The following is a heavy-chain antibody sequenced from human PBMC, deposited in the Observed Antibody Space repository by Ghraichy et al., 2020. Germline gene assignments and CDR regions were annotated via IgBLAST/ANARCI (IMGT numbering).Heavy chain of an antibody. CDR3: AMRYYDFWSVYASFDL. Sequence: SETLSLTCTVSGGSISSSSYYWVWIRQPPGKGLEWIGTMYSSGSTSYKSSLKSRVTISVDTSKNQFSLKLTSVTAADTAVYYCAMRYYDFWSVYASFDLWGQGTMVTVSS. J-gene: IGHJ3*01. D-gene: IGHD3-3*01. V-gene: IGHV4-39*01. CDR1: GGSISSSSYY. CDR2: MYSSGST.